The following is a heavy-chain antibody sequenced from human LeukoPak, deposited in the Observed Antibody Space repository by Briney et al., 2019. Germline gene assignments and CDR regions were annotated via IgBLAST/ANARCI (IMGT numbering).Heavy chain of an antibody. J-gene: IGHJ3*02. D-gene: IGHD3-10*01. CDR1: GFTFSSYG. CDR2: IRYDGSNK. V-gene: IGHV3-30*02. Sequence: GGSLRLSCAASGFTFSSYGMHWVRQAPGKGLEWVAFIRYDGSNKYYADSVKGRFTISRDNSKNTLYLQMNSLRAEDTAVYSCAKVYGSGRRIPLRAFDIWGQGTMVTVSS. CDR3: AKVYGSGRRIPLRAFDI.